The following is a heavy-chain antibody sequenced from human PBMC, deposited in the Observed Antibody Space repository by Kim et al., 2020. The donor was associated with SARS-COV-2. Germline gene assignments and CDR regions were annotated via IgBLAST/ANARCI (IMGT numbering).Heavy chain of an antibody. CDR2: GTA. J-gene: IGHJ3*01. D-gene: IGHD3-9*01. Sequence: GTANYARKFQGRVTITADESTSTAYMELSSLRSEDTAVYYCARDTIEGWDWGQGTMVTVSS. V-gene: IGHV1-69*01. CDR3: ARDTIEGWD.